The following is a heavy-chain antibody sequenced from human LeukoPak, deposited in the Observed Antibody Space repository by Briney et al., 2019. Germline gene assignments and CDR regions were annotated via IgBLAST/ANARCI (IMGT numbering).Heavy chain of an antibody. Sequence: GGSLRLSCAASGFTFSDYGMHWVRQAPGKGLEWVAVIWYDGSNKYYADSVKGRFTISRDNSRNTLYLQMNSLRGDDTAVYYCARGPSSSWSFDYWGQGTLVTVSS. J-gene: IGHJ4*02. D-gene: IGHD6-13*01. CDR3: ARGPSSSWSFDY. CDR1: GFTFSDYG. CDR2: IWYDGSNK. V-gene: IGHV3-33*01.